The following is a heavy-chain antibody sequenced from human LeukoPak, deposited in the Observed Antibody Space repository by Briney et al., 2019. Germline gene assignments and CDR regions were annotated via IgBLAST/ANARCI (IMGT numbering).Heavy chain of an antibody. CDR3: ARGLCDFWSGYLSRVDY. J-gene: IGHJ4*02. CDR2: INHSGST. V-gene: IGHV4-34*01. D-gene: IGHD3-3*01. CDR1: GGSFSGYY. Sequence: SETLSLTCAVYGGSFSGYYWSWIRQPPGKGLEWIGEINHSGSTNYNPSLTSRVTISVDTSKNQFSLKLSSVTAADTAVYYCARGLCDFWSGYLSRVDYWGQGTLVTVSS.